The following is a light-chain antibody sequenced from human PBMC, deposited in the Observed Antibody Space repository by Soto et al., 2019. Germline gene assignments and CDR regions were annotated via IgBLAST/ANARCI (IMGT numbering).Light chain of an antibody. J-gene: IGKJ1*01. CDR1: QSVVKF. CDR2: DTS. V-gene: IGKV3-11*02. Sequence: IVLTQAPSTLSLSPVERASLSFRASQSVVKFLSLYQQKPGQAPRLLIYDTSNRATGIPDRFTGSGSGRDFTLTINRLEPEDFAVYYCQQYGGMWTFGQGTKVDI. CDR3: QQYGGMWT.